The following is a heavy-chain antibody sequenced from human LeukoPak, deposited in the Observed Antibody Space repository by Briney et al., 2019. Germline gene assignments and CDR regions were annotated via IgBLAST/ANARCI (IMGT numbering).Heavy chain of an antibody. J-gene: IGHJ3*02. CDR2: VSSSSSYI. CDR1: GFTFTTHT. Sequence: GGSLRLSCAASGFTFTTHTMNWVRQAPGKGLEWVSFVSSSSSYIYYADSVKGRFTISRDNAENSLYLQMNSLRVEDTAVYYCARGPHLALDTDDAFDIWGQGTMVTVPS. CDR3: ARGPHLALDTDDAFDI. D-gene: IGHD5-18*01. V-gene: IGHV3-21*01.